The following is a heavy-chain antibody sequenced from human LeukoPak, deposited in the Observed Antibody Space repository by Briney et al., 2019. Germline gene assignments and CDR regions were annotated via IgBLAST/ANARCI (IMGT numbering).Heavy chain of an antibody. D-gene: IGHD2-2*01. CDR3: ARFETCSRTSCDDAFGI. V-gene: IGHV3-21*01. CDR2: ITSSGSHI. J-gene: IGHJ3*02. CDR1: GFIFSTYS. Sequence: GGSLRLSCAASGFIFSTYSMNWVRQAPGKGLEWISSITSSGSHIYYADSVRGRFTISRDNADNSLYLQMNSLRAEDTAVYYCARFETCSRTSCDDAFGIWGQGTVVTVSS.